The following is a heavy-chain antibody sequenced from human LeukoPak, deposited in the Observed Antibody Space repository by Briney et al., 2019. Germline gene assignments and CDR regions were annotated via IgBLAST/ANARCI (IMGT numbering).Heavy chain of an antibody. Sequence: GGSLRLSCAASGFTFNNYAMNWVRQAPGKGLEWVSAISGNGGSTYSVDSVRGRFTISRDNSRNTLYLQMNSLTAEDTAVFYCAKDGVILAPGVYWYMDVWGRGTTVTVSS. J-gene: IGHJ6*03. CDR3: AKDGVILAPGVYWYMDV. V-gene: IGHV3-23*01. CDR2: ISGNGGST. D-gene: IGHD3-16*02. CDR1: GFTFNNYA.